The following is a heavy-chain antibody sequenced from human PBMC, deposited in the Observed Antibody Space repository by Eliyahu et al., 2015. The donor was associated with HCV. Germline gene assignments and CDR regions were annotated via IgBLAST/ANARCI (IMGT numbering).Heavy chain of an antibody. Sequence: SGSSIHYADSVKGRFTISRDNAKNSLYLHMNSLRSEDTALYYCARGYDSSGYPQRFDYWGQGAQVTVSS. V-gene: IGHV3-48*03. CDR3: ARGYDSSGYPQRFDY. J-gene: IGHJ4*02. D-gene: IGHD3-22*01. CDR2: SGSSI.